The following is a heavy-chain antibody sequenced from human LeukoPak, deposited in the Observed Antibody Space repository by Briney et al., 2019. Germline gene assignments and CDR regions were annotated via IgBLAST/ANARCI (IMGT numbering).Heavy chain of an antibody. Sequence: ASVKVSCKASGYTFTSYGISWVRQAAGQGLEWMGWISAYNGNTNYAQNLQGRVTMTTDTSTSTAYMELRSLRSDDTAVYYCARVIEYSSSSEYYYYYYMDVWGKGTTVTVSS. V-gene: IGHV1-18*01. J-gene: IGHJ6*03. CDR3: ARVIEYSSSSEYYYYYYMDV. CDR1: GYTFTSYG. D-gene: IGHD6-6*01. CDR2: ISAYNGNT.